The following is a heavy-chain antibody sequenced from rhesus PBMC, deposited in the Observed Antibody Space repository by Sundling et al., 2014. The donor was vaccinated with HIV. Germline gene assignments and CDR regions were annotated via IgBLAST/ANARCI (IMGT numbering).Heavy chain of an antibody. J-gene: IGHJ4*01. CDR2: ISESGVTR. Sequence: EVQLVESGGGLVKPGESLRLSCVASGLTFSRYVMHWVRQAPGKGLEWVSVISESGVTRYYADSVKGRFTVSRDNAENSLFLQMNSLRAEDTAVYFCTGGQGSSGQIDYWGQGVLVTVSS. V-gene: IGHV3-100*01. CDR3: TGGQGSSGQIDY. CDR1: GLTFSRYV. D-gene: IGHD6-31*01.